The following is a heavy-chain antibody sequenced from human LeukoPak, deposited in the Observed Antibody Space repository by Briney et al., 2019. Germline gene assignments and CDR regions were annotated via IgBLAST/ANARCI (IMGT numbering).Heavy chain of an antibody. CDR1: GFSFNHHA. J-gene: IGHJ4*02. V-gene: IGHV3-33*06. Sequence: PGGSLSLSCAASGFSFNHHAMHWVRQAPGKRLEWVAVICSDKSNKFYADSVRGRFTISRDDSRKTVYLQMERMTAEDTAIYYCAKDAQRGFDYSNSLEYWGQGVLVTVAS. CDR3: AKDAQRGFDYSNSLEY. CDR2: ICSDKSNK. D-gene: IGHD4-11*01.